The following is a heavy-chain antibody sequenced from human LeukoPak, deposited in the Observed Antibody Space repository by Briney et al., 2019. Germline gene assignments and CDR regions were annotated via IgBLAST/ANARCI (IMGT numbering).Heavy chain of an antibody. V-gene: IGHV4-61*02. D-gene: IGHD5-18*01. CDR2: IDASGNT. J-gene: IGHJ4*02. CDR1: GGSISSGSYS. Sequence: SETLSLTCTVSGGSISSGSYSWSWIRQPAGKGLEWIGRIDASGNTNYNPSLKSRVTISVDTSKNQFSLKLSSVTAADTAVYYCARHKTAMVTGFDYWGQGTLVTVSS. CDR3: ARHKTAMVTGFDY.